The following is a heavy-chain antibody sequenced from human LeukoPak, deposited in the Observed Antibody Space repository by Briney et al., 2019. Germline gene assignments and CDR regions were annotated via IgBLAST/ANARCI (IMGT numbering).Heavy chain of an antibody. CDR3: ARHHPGYDLTGYYLGY. CDR2: INPNTGGT. Sequence: ASVKVSCKTSGYTFTGYYIHWVRQTPGQGLEWIGWINPNTGGTNYAQKFQGRVTMTRDTSIYTAYMDLSSLTSDDTAVFYCARHHPGYDLTGYYLGYRGQGTLVTVSS. CDR1: GYTFTGYY. D-gene: IGHD3-9*01. V-gene: IGHV1-2*02. J-gene: IGHJ4*02.